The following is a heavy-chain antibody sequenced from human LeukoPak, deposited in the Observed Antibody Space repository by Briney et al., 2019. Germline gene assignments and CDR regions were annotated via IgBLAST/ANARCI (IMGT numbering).Heavy chain of an antibody. CDR1: GYTFTGYY. CDR2: INPNSGGT. V-gene: IGHV1-2*02. D-gene: IGHD6-13*01. Sequence: EASVKVSCKASGYTFTGYYMHWVRQAPGQGLEWMGWINPNSGGTNYAQKFQGRVTMTRDTSIITAYMELSRLRSDDTAVYYCAREGIAAAGEISFDYWGQGTLVTVSS. J-gene: IGHJ4*02. CDR3: AREGIAAAGEISFDY.